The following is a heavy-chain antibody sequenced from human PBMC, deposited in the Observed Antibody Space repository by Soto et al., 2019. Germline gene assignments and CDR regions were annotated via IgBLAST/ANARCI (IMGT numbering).Heavy chain of an antibody. J-gene: IGHJ3*02. Sequence: SLRLSCAASGFTFSSYAMHWVRQAPGKGLEYVSAISSNGGSTYYADSVKGRFTISRDNSKNTLYLQMGSLRAEDMAVYYCARVSEHDAFDIWGQGTMVTVSS. CDR2: ISSNGGST. CDR3: ARVSEHDAFDI. CDR1: GFTFSSYA. V-gene: IGHV3-64*02.